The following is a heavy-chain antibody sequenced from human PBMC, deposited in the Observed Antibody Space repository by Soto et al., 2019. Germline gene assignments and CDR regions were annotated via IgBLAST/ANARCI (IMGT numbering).Heavy chain of an antibody. CDR3: ANSGFPDYYYYYGMDV. V-gene: IGHV3-21*01. J-gene: IGHJ6*02. CDR2: ISSSSSYI. Sequence: PGGSLRLSCAASGFTFSSYSMNWVRQAPGKGLEWVSSISSSSSYIYYADSVKGRFTISRDNAKNSLYLQMDSLRAEDTAVYYCANSGFPDYYYYYGMDVWGQGTTVTVS. D-gene: IGHD2-21*01. CDR1: GFTFSSYS.